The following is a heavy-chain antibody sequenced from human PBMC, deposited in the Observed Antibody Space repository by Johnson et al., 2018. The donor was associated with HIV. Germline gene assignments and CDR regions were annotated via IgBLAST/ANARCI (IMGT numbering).Heavy chain of an antibody. CDR3: ARVRSGWELLGAFDI. CDR1: GFTFSSYG. CDR2: IRYDGSNK. J-gene: IGHJ3*02. Sequence: QVQLVESGGGVVQPGRSLRLSCAASGFTFSSYGMHWVRQAPGKGLEWVAFIRYDGSNKYYADSVKGRFTISRDNAKNSLYLQMNSLRAEDTALYYCARVRSGWELLGAFDIWGQGTMVTVSS. D-gene: IGHD1-26*01. V-gene: IGHV3-33*01.